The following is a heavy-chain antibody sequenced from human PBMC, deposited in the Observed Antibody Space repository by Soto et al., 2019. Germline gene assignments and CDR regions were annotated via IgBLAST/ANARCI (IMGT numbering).Heavy chain of an antibody. J-gene: IGHJ4*02. CDR1: GGTFSSYA. CDR2: IIPIFGTA. V-gene: IGHV1-69*06. CDR3: ARVSCSGGSCYSGFDY. Sequence: QVQLVQSGAEVKKPGSSVKVSCKASGGTFSSYAISWVRQAPGQGLEWMGGIIPIFGTANYAQKFQGRVTITADKSTSTAYMQLSSLRSVDPAVYYCARVSCSGGSCYSGFDYWGQGTLVTVSS. D-gene: IGHD2-15*01.